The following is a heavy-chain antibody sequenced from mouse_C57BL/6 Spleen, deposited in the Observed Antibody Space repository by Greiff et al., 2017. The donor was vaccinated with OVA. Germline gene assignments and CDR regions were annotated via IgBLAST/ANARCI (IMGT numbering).Heavy chain of an antibody. J-gene: IGHJ4*01. CDR2: IWSDGST. CDR1: GFSLTSYG. V-gene: IGHV2-6-1*01. Sequence: VKLVESGPGLVAPSQSLSITCTVSGFSLTSYGVHWVRQPPGKGLEWLVVIWSDGSTTYNSALKSRLSISKDNSKSQVFLKMNSLQTDDTAMYYCARHGWLLRGYYAMDYWGQGTSVTVSS. D-gene: IGHD2-3*01. CDR3: ARHGWLLRGYYAMDY.